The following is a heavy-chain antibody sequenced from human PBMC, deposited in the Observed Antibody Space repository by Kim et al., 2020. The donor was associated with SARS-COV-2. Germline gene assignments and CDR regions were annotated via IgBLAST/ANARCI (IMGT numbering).Heavy chain of an antibody. Sequence: SVKVSCKASGFTFTSSAVQWVRQARGQRLEWIGWIVVGSGNTNYAQKFQERVTITRDMSTSTAYMELSSLRSEDTAVYYCAAGPLLPRIPSGSRPLGAYGMDVWGQGTTVTVSS. CDR2: IVVGSGNT. CDR3: AAGPLLPRIPSGSRPLGAYGMDV. D-gene: IGHD2-15*01. CDR1: GFTFTSSA. V-gene: IGHV1-58*01. J-gene: IGHJ6*02.